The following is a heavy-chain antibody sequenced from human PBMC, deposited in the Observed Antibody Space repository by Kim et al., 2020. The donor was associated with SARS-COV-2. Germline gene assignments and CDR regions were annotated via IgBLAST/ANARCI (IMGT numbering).Heavy chain of an antibody. D-gene: IGHD3-10*01. Sequence: GESLKISSKGSGYSFTSYWIGWVRQMPGKGLEWMGIIYPGDSDTRYSPSFQGQVTISADKSISTAYLQWSSLKASDTAMYYCARHRGGSGSYYKVRFYGMDVWGQGTTVTVSS. V-gene: IGHV5-51*01. J-gene: IGHJ6*02. CDR2: IYPGDSDT. CDR1: GYSFTSYW. CDR3: ARHRGGSGSYYKVRFYGMDV.